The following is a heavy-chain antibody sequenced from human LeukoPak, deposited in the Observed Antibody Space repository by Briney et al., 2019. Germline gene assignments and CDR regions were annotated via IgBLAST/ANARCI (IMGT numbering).Heavy chain of an antibody. J-gene: IGHJ1*01. CDR3: ASVGYCTNGVCYTGLYFQH. Sequence: ASVKVSCKASGYTFTSYAMHWVRQAPGQRLEWMGWINAGNGNTKHSQKFQGRVTITRDTSASTAYMELSSLRSEDTAVYYCASVGYCTNGVCYTGLYFQHWGQGTLVTVSS. V-gene: IGHV1-3*01. D-gene: IGHD2-8*01. CDR1: GYTFTSYA. CDR2: INAGNGNT.